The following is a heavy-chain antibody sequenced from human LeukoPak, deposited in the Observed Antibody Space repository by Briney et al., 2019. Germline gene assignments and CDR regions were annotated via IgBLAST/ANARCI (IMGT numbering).Heavy chain of an antibody. J-gene: IGHJ4*02. V-gene: IGHV4-39*07. D-gene: IGHD3-22*01. Sequence: SETLSLTCTVSGGSISSSSYYWGWIRQPPGKGLEWIGSIYYSGSTYYNPSLKSRVTISVHTSKSQFSLNLSSVTAADTAIYYCARARRNYYDSTIALDYWGQGTLVTVSS. CDR3: ARARRNYYDSTIALDY. CDR2: IYYSGST. CDR1: GGSISSSSYY.